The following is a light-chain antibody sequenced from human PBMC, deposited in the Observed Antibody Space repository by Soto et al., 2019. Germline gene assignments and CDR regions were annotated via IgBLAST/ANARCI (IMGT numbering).Light chain of an antibody. CDR1: QGISNW. CDR3: QQSNTFWT. CDR2: DVS. Sequence: DIQMTQSPSSLSASVGDRVTITFPASQGISNWLAWYQQKPGKAPKLLIYDVSSLESGVPSRFSGSGSGTEFTLTISSLQPDDFATYYCQQSNTFWTFGQGTKVDI. J-gene: IGKJ1*01. V-gene: IGKV1-5*01.